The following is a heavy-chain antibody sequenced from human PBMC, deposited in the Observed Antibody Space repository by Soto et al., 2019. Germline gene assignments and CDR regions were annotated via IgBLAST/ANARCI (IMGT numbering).Heavy chain of an antibody. J-gene: IGHJ3*02. Sequence: GSLIVSCASSEITVSSNYMSLVLQAPGKGLEWVSVIYSGGSTYYADSVKGRFTISRDNSKNTLYLQMNSLRAEDTAVYYCALDGYNSGDHDAFDIWGQGTMVTVSS. D-gene: IGHD5-12*01. CDR3: ALDGYNSGDHDAFDI. CDR2: IYSGGST. V-gene: IGHV3-53*01. CDR1: EITVSSNY.